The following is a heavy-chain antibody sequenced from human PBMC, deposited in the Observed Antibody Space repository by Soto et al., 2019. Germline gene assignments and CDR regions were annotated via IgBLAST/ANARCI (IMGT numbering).Heavy chain of an antibody. CDR2: IHGGGKGM. CDR1: GFTFSDYA. V-gene: IGHV3-23*05. J-gene: IGHJ4*02. D-gene: IGHD3-9*01. Sequence: EVHLLESGGGLVQPGGSLTLSCTVSGFTFSDYAMNWVRQAPGRGLEWVASIHGGGKGMYYANSVKGRFTISGDKSKSTLYLHRNNLRAEDTALYYCAKDRSLSDSGCLLESGYYFDYWGQGTLVTVSS. CDR3: AKDRSLSDSGCLLESGYYFDY.